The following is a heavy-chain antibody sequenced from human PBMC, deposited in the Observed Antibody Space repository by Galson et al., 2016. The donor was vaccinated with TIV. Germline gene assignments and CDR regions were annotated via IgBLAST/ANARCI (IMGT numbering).Heavy chain of an antibody. V-gene: IGHV1-69*06. J-gene: IGHJ6*02. CDR3: AKDRNTALDTYHFYYGMDV. CDR2: ITPLFGTT. Sequence: SCKASGGTFSMSVINWLRQAPGQGLEWMGGITPLFGTTNYAQKMQGRVTFTADKSTNTVYMELSSLRSEDTAIYFCAKDRNTALDTYHFYYGMDVWGQGTTVTVSS. CDR1: GGTFSMSV. D-gene: IGHD4-17*01.